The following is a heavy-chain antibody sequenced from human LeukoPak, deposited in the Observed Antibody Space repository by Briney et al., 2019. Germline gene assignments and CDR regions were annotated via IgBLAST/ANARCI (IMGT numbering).Heavy chain of an antibody. J-gene: IGHJ4*02. CDR3: AKSRSGWYVFDH. D-gene: IGHD6-19*01. Sequence: GGSLRLSCAASGFTLSSYVVSWVRQAPGKGLELVSVISGDGDTTKYADSVKGRFTISRDNSKNTLYLQMNSLRAEDTAVYYCAKSRSGWYVFDHWGQGTLVTVSS. CDR1: GFTLSSYV. CDR2: ISGDGDTT. V-gene: IGHV3-23*01.